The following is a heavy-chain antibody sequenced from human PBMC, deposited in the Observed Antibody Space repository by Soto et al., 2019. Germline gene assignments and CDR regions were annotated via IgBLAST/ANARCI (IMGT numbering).Heavy chain of an antibody. CDR3: ARDSDYDFWSGYTNYGMDV. J-gene: IGHJ6*02. CDR2: ISSSSSYI. Sequence: EVQLVESGGGLVKPGGSLRLSCAASGFTFSSYSMNWVRQAPGKGLEWVSSISSSSSYIYYADSVKGRFTISRDNAKNSLYLQMNSLRAEDTAVCYCARDSDYDFWSGYTNYGMDVWGQGTTVTVSS. CDR1: GFTFSSYS. D-gene: IGHD3-3*01. V-gene: IGHV3-21*01.